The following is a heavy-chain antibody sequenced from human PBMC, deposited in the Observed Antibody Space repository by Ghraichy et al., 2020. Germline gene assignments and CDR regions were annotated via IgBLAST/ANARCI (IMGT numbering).Heavy chain of an antibody. V-gene: IGHV4-59*01. J-gene: IGHJ4*02. CDR2: LYYNANA. Sequence: GMKRLGYLYYNANANYKPCLKSRLNIAVDTSKNQVFLKLSSVTAADTAVYYCARGDWVTPRLWGQGTLVTVSS. D-gene: IGHD4-23*01. CDR3: ARGDWVTPRL.